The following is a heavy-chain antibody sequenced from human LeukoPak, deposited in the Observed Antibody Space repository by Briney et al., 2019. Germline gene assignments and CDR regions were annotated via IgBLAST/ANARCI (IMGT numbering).Heavy chain of an antibody. Sequence: ASVKVSCKTSGYTFSAYGINWVRQAPGQGLEWMGRITTYNDKANYAQKFQGRVTLTTDTSTNTAFMELRSLRSDDTAIYFCARDLRGNVHFDYWGQGTLVTVSS. CDR2: ITTYNDKA. V-gene: IGHV1-18*01. CDR3: ARDLRGNVHFDY. CDR1: GYTFSAYG. J-gene: IGHJ4*02. D-gene: IGHD1-1*01.